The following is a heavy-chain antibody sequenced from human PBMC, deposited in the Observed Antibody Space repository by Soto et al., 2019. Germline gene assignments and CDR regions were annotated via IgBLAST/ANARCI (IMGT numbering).Heavy chain of an antibody. CDR2: IYHSGST. V-gene: IGHV4-30-2*01. J-gene: IGHJ4*02. CDR3: ARGVGQLGIGFDY. Sequence: QLQLQESGSGLVKPSQTLSLTCAVSGGSISSGGYSWSWIRQPPGKGLEWIGYIYHSGSTYYNPSLERRVTRAVDRSKNQFSLKLSSVTAADTAVYYCARGVGQLGIGFDYWGQGTLVTVSS. CDR1: GGSISSGGYS. D-gene: IGHD7-27*01.